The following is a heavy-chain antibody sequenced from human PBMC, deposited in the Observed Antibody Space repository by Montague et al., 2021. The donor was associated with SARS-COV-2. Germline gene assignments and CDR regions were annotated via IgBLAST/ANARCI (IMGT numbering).Heavy chain of an antibody. J-gene: IGHJ5*02. CDR2: IYYSGST. CDR1: GGSISSGGHY. Sequence: TLSLTCTVSGGSISSGGHYWSWIRQHPGKGLEWIGYIYYSGSTXYNPSLKSRVTISVDTSKNQFSLKLSSVTAADTAVYYCARATRSIVVLNWFDPWGQGTLVTVSS. CDR3: ARATRSIVVLNWFDP. V-gene: IGHV4-31*03. D-gene: IGHD3-22*01.